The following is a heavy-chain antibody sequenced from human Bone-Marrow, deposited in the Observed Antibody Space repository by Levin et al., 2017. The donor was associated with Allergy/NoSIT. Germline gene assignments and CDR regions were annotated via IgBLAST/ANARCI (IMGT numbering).Heavy chain of an antibody. CDR3: ARFKGSDTAGYFDY. CDR2: VSYDGTKQ. D-gene: IGHD6-19*01. Sequence: GGSLRLSCAASGFTFRGYGMHWVRQAVGKGLEWVALVSYDGTKQFYADSVRGRFTISRDNSKNTLYFQMNSLRAEDTAVYFCARFKGSDTAGYFDYWGQGILVTVSS. J-gene: IGHJ4*02. V-gene: IGHV3-33*05. CDR1: GFTFRGYG.